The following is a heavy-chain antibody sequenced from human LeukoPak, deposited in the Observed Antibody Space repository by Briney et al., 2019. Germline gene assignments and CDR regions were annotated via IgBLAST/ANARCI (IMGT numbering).Heavy chain of an antibody. D-gene: IGHD2-15*01. CDR3: ARYRYCSGGNCYGPDY. V-gene: IGHV3-30-3*01. CDR2: ISYDGSNK. CDR1: GFTFSGYA. J-gene: IGHJ4*02. Sequence: PGGSLRLSCAASGFTFSGYAMHWVRQAPGKGLEWVAVISYDGSNKYYADSVKGRFTISRDNSKNTLYLQMSSLKASDTAMYYCARYRYCSGGNCYGPDYWGQGTLVTVSS.